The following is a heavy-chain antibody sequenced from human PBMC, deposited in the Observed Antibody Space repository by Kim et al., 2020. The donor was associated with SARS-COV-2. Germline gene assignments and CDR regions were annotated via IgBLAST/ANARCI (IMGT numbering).Heavy chain of an antibody. CDR1: GFTFSSYG. CDR3: AKGEASGDFDY. V-gene: IGHV3-30*18. Sequence: GGSLRLSCAASGFTFSSYGMHWVRQAPGKGLEWVAVISYDGNNKYYADSVKGRFTISRDDSKNTLYLQMNSLRAEDTAVYYCAKGEASGDFDYWGQGTLVTVSS. CDR2: ISYDGNNK. D-gene: IGHD1-26*01. J-gene: IGHJ4*02.